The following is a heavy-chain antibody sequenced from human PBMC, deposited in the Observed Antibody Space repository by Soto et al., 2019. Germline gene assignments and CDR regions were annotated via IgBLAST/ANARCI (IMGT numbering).Heavy chain of an antibody. CDR1: GGTFSSYA. V-gene: IGHV1-69*13. D-gene: IGHD2-15*01. CDR3: ARGYCSGGSCRYDY. Sequence: SVKVSCKASGGTFSSYAISWVRQAPGQGLEWMGGIIPIFGTANYAQKFQGRVTITADESTSTAYMELSSLRSEDTAVYYCARGYCSGGSCRYDYWGQGTLVTVSS. J-gene: IGHJ4*02. CDR2: IIPIFGTA.